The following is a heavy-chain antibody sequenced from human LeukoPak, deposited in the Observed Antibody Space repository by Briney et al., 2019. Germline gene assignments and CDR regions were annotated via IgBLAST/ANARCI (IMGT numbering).Heavy chain of an antibody. CDR3: ARVVLYYSYMDV. CDR1: GFTFSGHW. D-gene: IGHD3-10*01. CDR2: IKEDGSET. V-gene: IGHV3-7*02. Sequence: GGSLRLSCAASGFTFSGHWMTWVRQAPGKGLELVANIKEDGSETYYVDSVKGRFTISRDNAKNSLYLQMSSLRAEDTAVYYCARVVLYYSYMDVWGKGTPVTVSS. J-gene: IGHJ6*03.